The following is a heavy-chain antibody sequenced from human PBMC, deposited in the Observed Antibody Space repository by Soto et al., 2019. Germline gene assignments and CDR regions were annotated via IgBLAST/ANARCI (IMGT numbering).Heavy chain of an antibody. J-gene: IGHJ4*02. CDR2: IWYDGSNK. CDR1: GFTFSNYG. Sequence: QVQLVESGGGVVQPGRSLRLSCAASGFTFSNYGMHWVRQAPGKGLEWVAVIWYDGSNKYYADSVKGRFTISRNNSKNTLQLQMNSLRAEDTAVYYWARGSSNLADLDYWGQGTLVTVSS. V-gene: IGHV3-33*01. CDR3: ARGSSNLADLDY. D-gene: IGHD6-13*01.